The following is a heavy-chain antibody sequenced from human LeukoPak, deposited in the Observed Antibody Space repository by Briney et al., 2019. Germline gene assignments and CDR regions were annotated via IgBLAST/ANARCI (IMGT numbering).Heavy chain of an antibody. CDR1: GGTFSSYA. V-gene: IGHV1-69*05. CDR2: IIPIFGTA. D-gene: IGHD2-2*01. J-gene: IGHJ6*03. CDR3: ARVQVSCSSTSCYSAKGGIYYYYYYMDV. Sequence: SVKVSCKVSGGTFSSYAISWVRQAPGQGLEWMGGIIPIFGTANYAQKFQGRVTITTDESTSTAYMELSSLRSEDTAVYYCARVQVSCSSTSCYSAKGGIYYYYYYMDVWGKGTTVTVSS.